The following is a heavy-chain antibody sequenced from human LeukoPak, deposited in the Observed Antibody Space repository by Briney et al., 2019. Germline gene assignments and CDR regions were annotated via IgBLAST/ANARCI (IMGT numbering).Heavy chain of an antibody. D-gene: IGHD2-15*01. J-gene: IGHJ5*02. CDR1: GGSVDSGSYY. CDR3: ATDPSTGYDWFDP. Sequence: SETLSLTCTVSGGSVDSGSYYWGWIRQSPGKGLEWIGSIYYSGDTYYNPSLKSRVTISVDTSKNQFSLKLSSVTAADTAVYFCATDPSTGYDWFDPWGQGTLVTVSS. CDR2: IYYSGDT. V-gene: IGHV4-39*07.